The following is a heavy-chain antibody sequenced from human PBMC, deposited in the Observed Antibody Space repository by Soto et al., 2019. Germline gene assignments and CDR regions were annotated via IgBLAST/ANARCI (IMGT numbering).Heavy chain of an antibody. V-gene: IGHV4-59*01. Sequence: SETLSLTCPVSGGSISSYYWSWIRQTPGKGLEWIGYIYYSGSTNYNPSLKSRLTISVDTSKNQFSLKLSSVTAADTAVYYCARTKAVAGYNWFDPWGQGTLVTVSS. D-gene: IGHD6-19*01. CDR3: ARTKAVAGYNWFDP. CDR2: IYYSGST. CDR1: GGSISSYY. J-gene: IGHJ5*02.